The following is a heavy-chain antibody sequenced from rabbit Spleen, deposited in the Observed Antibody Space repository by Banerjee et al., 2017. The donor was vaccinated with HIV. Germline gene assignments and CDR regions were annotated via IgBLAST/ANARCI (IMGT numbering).Heavy chain of an antibody. J-gene: IGHJ6*01. Sequence: QEQLEESGGDLVKPGASLTLTCTASGLEFSGRVLICWVRQAPGKGLEWIACIYAGDSVSTYYASWAKGRFTISKTSSTTVTLQVTSLTAADTATYFCARDSGTSFSSYGMDLWGPGTLVTVS. CDR2: IYAGDSVST. CDR3: ARDSGTSFSSYGMDL. V-gene: IGHV1S45*01. D-gene: IGHD8-1*01. CDR1: GLEFSGRVL.